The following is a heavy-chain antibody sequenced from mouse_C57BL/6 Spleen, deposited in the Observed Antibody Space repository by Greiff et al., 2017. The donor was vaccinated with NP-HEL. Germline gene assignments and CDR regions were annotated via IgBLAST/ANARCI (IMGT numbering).Heavy chain of an antibody. CDR2: ISSGGSYT. V-gene: IGHV5-6*01. CDR1: GFTFSSYG. Sequence: EVKLQESGGDLVKPGGSLKLSCAASGFTFSSYGMSWVRQTPDKRLEWVATISSGGSYTYYPDSVKGRFTISRDNAKNTLYLQMSSLKSEDTAMYYCARKGGSSLYYAMDYWGQGTSVTVSS. CDR3: ARKGGSSLYYAMDY. D-gene: IGHD1-1*01. J-gene: IGHJ4*01.